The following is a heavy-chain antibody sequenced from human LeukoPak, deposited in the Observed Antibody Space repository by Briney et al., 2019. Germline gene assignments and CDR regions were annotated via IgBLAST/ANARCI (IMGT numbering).Heavy chain of an antibody. D-gene: IGHD3-22*01. V-gene: IGHV3-11*01. CDR2: ISGSGDAI. CDR1: GFRFSDYY. Sequence: GGSLRLSCVVSGFRFSDYYMSWIRQTPGKGLEFISYISGSGDAICYTDSVKGRFTISRDNAKNSLYLQLDSLSAEDTAVYYCASLYDSTGFCFDYWGQGALVTVSS. CDR3: ASLYDSTGFCFDY. J-gene: IGHJ4*02.